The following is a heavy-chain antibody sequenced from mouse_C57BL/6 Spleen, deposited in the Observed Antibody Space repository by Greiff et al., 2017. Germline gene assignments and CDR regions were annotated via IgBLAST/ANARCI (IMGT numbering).Heavy chain of an antibody. CDR2: IWSGGST. Sequence: VMLVESGPGLVQPSQSLSITCTVSGFSLTSYGVHWVRQSPGKGLEWLGVIWSGGSTDYNAAFISRLSISKDNSKSQVFFKMNSLQADDTAIYYCARRVDYDGYYFDYWGQGTTLTVSS. D-gene: IGHD2-4*01. V-gene: IGHV2-2*01. CDR1: GFSLTSYG. CDR3: ARRVDYDGYYFDY. J-gene: IGHJ2*01.